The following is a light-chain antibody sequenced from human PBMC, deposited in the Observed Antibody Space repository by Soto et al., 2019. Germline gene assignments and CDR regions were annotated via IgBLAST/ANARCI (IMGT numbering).Light chain of an antibody. CDR2: DAS. J-gene: IGKJ3*01. CDR1: QSVSSSY. V-gene: IGKV3D-20*02. CDR3: LQSAT. Sequence: EIVLTQSPATLSLSPGERATLSCRASQSVSSSYLAWYQQKPGQAPRLLIYDASNRATGIPARFSGSGSGTDFTLTISRLEPEDFAVYYCLQSATFGPGTKVDIK.